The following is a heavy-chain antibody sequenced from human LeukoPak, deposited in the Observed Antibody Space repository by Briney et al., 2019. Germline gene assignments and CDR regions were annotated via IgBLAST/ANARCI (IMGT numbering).Heavy chain of an antibody. CDR1: GGSISNYY. CDR2: TYYSGST. D-gene: IGHD5-24*01. V-gene: IGHV4-59*01. Sequence: ASETLSLTCTVSGGSISNYYWSWIRQPPGKGLECIVYTYYSGSTNYNPSLKSRVTISIDTSKNQFSLKLTSVTAADTAVYYCARSREYNFSPRYYFDYWGPGTLVTVSS. J-gene: IGHJ4*02. CDR3: ARSREYNFSPRYYFDY.